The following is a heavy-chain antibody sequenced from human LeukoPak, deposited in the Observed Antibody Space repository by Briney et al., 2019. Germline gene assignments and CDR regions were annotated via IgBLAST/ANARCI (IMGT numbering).Heavy chain of an antibody. J-gene: IGHJ4*02. CDR1: GYTFTSYD. V-gene: IGHV1-8*01. CDR2: MNPNSGNT. D-gene: IGHD1-26*01. Sequence: ASVKVSCKASGYTFTSYDINWVRQATGQGLEWMGWMNPNSGNTGYAQKFQGRVTMTRNTSISTAYMELSSLRSEATAVYYCARGGYIVGATTSDYFDYWGQGTLVTVSS. CDR3: ARGGYIVGATTSDYFDY.